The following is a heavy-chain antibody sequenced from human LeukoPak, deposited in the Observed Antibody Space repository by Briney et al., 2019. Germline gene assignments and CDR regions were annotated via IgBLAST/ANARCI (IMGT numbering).Heavy chain of an antibody. CDR3: ARAFRVGSPNWFDP. Sequence: ASVKVSCKASGYTFTSYGISWVRQAPGQGLEWMGWISAYNGNTNYAQKFQGRVTMTRDTSISTAYMELSRLRSDDTAVYYCARAFRVGSPNWFDPWGQGTLVTVSS. V-gene: IGHV1-18*01. J-gene: IGHJ5*02. CDR2: ISAYNGNT. D-gene: IGHD3-10*01. CDR1: GYTFTSYG.